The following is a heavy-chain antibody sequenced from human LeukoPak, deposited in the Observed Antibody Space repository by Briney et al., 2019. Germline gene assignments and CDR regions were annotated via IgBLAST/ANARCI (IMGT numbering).Heavy chain of an antibody. D-gene: IGHD5-18*01. CDR1: GGSISGYY. V-gene: IGHV4-59*01. CDR2: IYYSGGT. CDR3: ARGALDTKTRFDY. Sequence: PSETLSLTCTVSGGSISGYYWSWIRQPPGKGLEWIGYIYYSGGTKYNPSLKSRVTISVDASKNQFSLRLSSLTAADTAVYYCARGALDTKTRFDYWGQGTLVTVFS. J-gene: IGHJ4*02.